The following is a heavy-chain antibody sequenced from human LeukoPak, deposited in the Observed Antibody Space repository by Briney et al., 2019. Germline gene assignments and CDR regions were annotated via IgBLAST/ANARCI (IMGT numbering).Heavy chain of an antibody. J-gene: IGHJ4*02. CDR2: INHSGST. D-gene: IGHD4-17*01. V-gene: IGHV4-34*01. Sequence: PSETLSLTCAVYGGSFSGYYWSWIRQPPGKGLEWIGEINHSGSTNYNPSLKSRVTISVDTSKNQLSLKLSSVTAADTAVYYCARASTTVTTNRDFDYWGQGTLVTVSS. CDR1: GGSFSGYY. CDR3: ARASTTVTTNRDFDY.